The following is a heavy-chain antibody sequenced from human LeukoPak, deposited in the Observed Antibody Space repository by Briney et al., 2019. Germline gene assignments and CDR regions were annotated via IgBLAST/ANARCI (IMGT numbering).Heavy chain of an antibody. Sequence: PSETLSLTCAVSGGSISSCSYYWGWIRQPPGKGLEWIGSIYYSGSTYYNPSLKSRVTISVDTSKNQFSLKLSSVTAADTAVYYCARQDSSGWYGYGMDVWGQGTTVTVSS. D-gene: IGHD6-19*01. CDR2: IYYSGST. CDR1: GGSISSCSYY. CDR3: ARQDSSGWYGYGMDV. J-gene: IGHJ6*02. V-gene: IGHV4-39*01.